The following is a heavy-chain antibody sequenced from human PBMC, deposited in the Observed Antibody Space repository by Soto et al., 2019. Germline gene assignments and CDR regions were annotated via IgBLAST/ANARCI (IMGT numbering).Heavy chain of an antibody. J-gene: IGHJ6*02. CDR2: ISYDGSNK. Sequence: PGGSLRLSCAASGFTFSSYGMHWVRQAPGKGLEWVAVISYDGSNKYYADSVKGRFTISRDNSKNTMHLQMNSLRVDDTAVYYCTTQFFLSSRKPPEDVWGQGTPVTVSS. V-gene: IGHV3-30*03. CDR3: TTQFFLSSRKPPEDV. CDR1: GFTFSSYG.